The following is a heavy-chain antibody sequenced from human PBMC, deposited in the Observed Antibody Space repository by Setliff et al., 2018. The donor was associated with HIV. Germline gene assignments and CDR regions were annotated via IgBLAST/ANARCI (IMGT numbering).Heavy chain of an antibody. CDR3: ARGAERGFSPN. CDR1: GYPISSGYY. D-gene: IGHD3-22*01. J-gene: IGHJ4*02. V-gene: IGHV4-38-2*02. Sequence: SETLSLTCTVSGYPISSGYYWGWIRQPPGKGLEWIGSVYYSESTSYNPSLKSRVTISVDTSKNQFSLKLTSVTAADTAVYYCARGAERGFSPNWGQGTLVTVSS. CDR2: VYYSEST.